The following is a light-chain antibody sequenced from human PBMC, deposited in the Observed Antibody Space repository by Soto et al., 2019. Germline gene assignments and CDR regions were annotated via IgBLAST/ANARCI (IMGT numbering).Light chain of an antibody. CDR3: ILYISGRTYV. CDR1: RSDVGRYNR. CDR2: EVN. J-gene: IGLJ1*01. Sequence: QSVLTQPASVSGSPGQSITISCTGTRSDVGRYNRLSWYQQPPGTAPKLIMYEVNTRPSGVPDRFSGSKSGSTASLTISGLQAEDEADYYCILYISGRTYVYGTGTKVTVL. V-gene: IGLV2-18*01.